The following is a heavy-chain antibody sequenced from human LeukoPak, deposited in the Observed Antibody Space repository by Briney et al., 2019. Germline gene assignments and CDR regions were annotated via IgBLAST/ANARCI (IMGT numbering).Heavy chain of an antibody. V-gene: IGHV3-21*04. D-gene: IGHD4-17*01. CDR2: ISSSSSYI. CDR1: GFTFNSYS. J-gene: IGHJ3*02. Sequence: GGSLRLSCAASGFTFNSYSMNWVRQAPGKGLEWVSSISSSSSYIYYADSVKGRFTISRDNAKNSPYLQMNSLRAEDTALYYCASQTTGHTLGAFDIWGQGTMVTVSS. CDR3: ASQTTGHTLGAFDI.